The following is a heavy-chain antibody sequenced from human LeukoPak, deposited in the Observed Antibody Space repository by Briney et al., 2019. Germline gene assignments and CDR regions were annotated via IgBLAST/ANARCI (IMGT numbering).Heavy chain of an antibody. J-gene: IGHJ4*02. D-gene: IGHD3-10*01. CDR3: ARVKGSYYNYFDY. CDR2: ISYDGSNK. Sequence: GGSLRLSCAASGFTFSSYATHWVRQAPGKGLEWVAVISYDGSNKYYADSVKGRFTISRDNSKNTLYLQMNSLRAEDTAVYYCARVKGSYYNYFDYWGQGTLVTVSS. CDR1: GFTFSSYA. V-gene: IGHV3-30*04.